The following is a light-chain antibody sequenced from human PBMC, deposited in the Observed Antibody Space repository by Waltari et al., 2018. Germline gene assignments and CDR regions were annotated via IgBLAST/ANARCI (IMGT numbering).Light chain of an antibody. Sequence: DIQLTQSPSFLSASVGDRVTITCRASQGISSYLAWYQQKPGKAPKLLIYAASTLQSRVPSRFSGSGSGTEFTLTISSLQPEDFATYYCQQLNSYPPGVTIGQGTRLEIK. J-gene: IGKJ5*01. CDR2: AAS. CDR1: QGISSY. V-gene: IGKV1-9*01. CDR3: QQLNSYPPGVT.